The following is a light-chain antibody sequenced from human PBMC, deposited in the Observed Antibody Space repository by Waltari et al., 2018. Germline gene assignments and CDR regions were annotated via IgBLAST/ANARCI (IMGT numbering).Light chain of an antibody. Sequence: QSALTQPASVSGSPGQSNTISCTGTSSDVGTYDLVSWYQQHPGKAPKLMIHDVNKRPSGVSPRFSGSKSGNTASLTISGLQAEDEADYYCCSFADSSASWVFGGGTKLTVL. CDR1: SSDVGTYDL. CDR2: DVN. CDR3: CSFADSSASWV. J-gene: IGLJ3*02. V-gene: IGLV2-23*02.